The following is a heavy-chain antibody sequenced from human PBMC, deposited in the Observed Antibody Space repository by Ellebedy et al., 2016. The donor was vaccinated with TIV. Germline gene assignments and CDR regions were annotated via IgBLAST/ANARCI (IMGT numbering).Heavy chain of an antibody. D-gene: IGHD2-15*01. V-gene: IGHV4-39*01. CDR1: GGSISSSTYY. CDR2: IYYSGST. Sequence: MPSETLSLTCTVSGGSISSSTYYWGWIRQAPGKGLDWIGSIYYSGSTYYNPSLQSQVTISVDTSKNQFSLKLTSVTAADTAVYYCARSPSLTRSYFDYWGQGTLVTVSS. J-gene: IGHJ4*02. CDR3: ARSPSLTRSYFDY.